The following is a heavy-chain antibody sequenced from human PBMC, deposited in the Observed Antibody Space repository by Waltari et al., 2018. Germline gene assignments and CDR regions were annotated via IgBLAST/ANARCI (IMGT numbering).Heavy chain of an antibody. CDR2: IKQDGSEK. CDR3: VRLVSTGAY. J-gene: IGHJ4*02. Sequence: EVQLVESGGDLVQPGGSLRLSCTASGLTLSHYWMTWVRQAPGKGLEGVDSIKQDGSEKNYVDSVKGRFTISRDNAANSLYLQMNSLRAEDTAVYYCVRLVSTGAYWGQGTLVTVSS. D-gene: IGHD2-2*01. V-gene: IGHV3-7*01. CDR1: GLTLSHYW.